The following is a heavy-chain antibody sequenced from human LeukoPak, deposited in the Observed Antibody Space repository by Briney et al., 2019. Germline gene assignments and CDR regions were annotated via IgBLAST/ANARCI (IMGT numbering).Heavy chain of an antibody. CDR1: GGTFTGYY. V-gene: IGHV1-2*04. Sequence: ASVKVSCKASGGTFTGYYMHWVRQAPGQGLEWMGWINPNSGGTNYAQKFQGWVTMTRDTSISTAYMELSRLRSDDTAVYYCARGGGPVVPAAMERYYYYYGMDVWGQGTTVTVSS. CDR3: ARGGGPVVPAAMERYYYYYGMDV. D-gene: IGHD2-2*01. J-gene: IGHJ6*02. CDR2: INPNSGGT.